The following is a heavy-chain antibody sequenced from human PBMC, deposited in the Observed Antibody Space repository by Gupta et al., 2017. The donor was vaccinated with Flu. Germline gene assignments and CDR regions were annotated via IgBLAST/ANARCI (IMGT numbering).Heavy chain of an antibody. CDR2: IRRKRDGFTT. CDR1: GFNFNDYY. J-gene: IGHJ6*02. Sequence: EVRLVESGGGLVQPGGSLRLSCTGSGFNFNDYYMDWVRQAPGKGLEWVARIRRKRDGFTTTYAASVTGRFTVSRDESTNSGFLQMNSLKTEDTAVYFCARTVIRNDMNAWGQGIAVTVSS. D-gene: IGHD1-1*01. CDR3: ARTVIRNDMNA. V-gene: IGHV3-72*01.